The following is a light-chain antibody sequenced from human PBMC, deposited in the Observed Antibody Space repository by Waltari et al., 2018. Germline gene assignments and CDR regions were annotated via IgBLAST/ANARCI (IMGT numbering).Light chain of an antibody. CDR3: QQTSSWPLT. J-gene: IGKJ4*01. CDR2: DTP. V-gene: IGKV3-11*01. CDR1: QSVSIN. Sequence: EIVLTQSPATLSLSPGQRATLSCRASQSVSINLGWYQQKLGQPPRLLIYDTPNRATGIPDRFSASGFGTDFTLTISSLEPEDFAVYFCQQTSSWPLTFGGGTKVEIK.